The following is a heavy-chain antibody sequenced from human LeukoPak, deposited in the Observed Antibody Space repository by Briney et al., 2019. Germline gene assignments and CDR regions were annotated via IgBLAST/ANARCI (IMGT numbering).Heavy chain of an antibody. J-gene: IGHJ6*03. CDR1: GYSVTDYY. CDR3: ARRGHYYSYYLDV. V-gene: IGHV1-2*02. CDR2: INPDSGGT. Sequence: GASVKLSCKASGYSVTDYYMRWVRQAPGQGLESIGWINPDSGGTNYPQMFQGRVTMTRDTSISTAYMELSRLRSDATAVYYCARRGHYYSYYLDVWGKGTMVTVSS.